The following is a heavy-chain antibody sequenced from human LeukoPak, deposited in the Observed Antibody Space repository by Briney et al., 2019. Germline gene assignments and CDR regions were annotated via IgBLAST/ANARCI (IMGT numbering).Heavy chain of an antibody. J-gene: IGHJ3*02. CDR3: ARDLVATNSGAFDI. D-gene: IGHD5-12*01. V-gene: IGHV3-66*01. Sequence: GGSLRLSCAASGFTVSSNYMSWVRQAPGKGLEWVSVIYSGGSTYYADSVKGRFTISRDNYKNTVYLQMNSLRAEDTAVYYCARDLVATNSGAFDIWGQGTMVTVSS. CDR1: GFTVSSNY. CDR2: IYSGGST.